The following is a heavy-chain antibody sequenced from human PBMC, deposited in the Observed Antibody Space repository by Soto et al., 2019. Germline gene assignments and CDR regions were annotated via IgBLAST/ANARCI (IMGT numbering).Heavy chain of an antibody. Sequence: QVQLVESGGGVVQPGRSLRLSCAASRFTFSSYGIHWVRQAPGKGLEWVAVISYDGSNKYYADSVKGRFTISRDNSNNTLYLQMDSLRAEDSSVYYCAKASSSWDGYYYYGMDVWGPGTTVTVSS. CDR1: RFTFSSYG. CDR2: ISYDGSNK. D-gene: IGHD6-13*01. V-gene: IGHV3-30*18. J-gene: IGHJ6*02. CDR3: AKASSSWDGYYYYGMDV.